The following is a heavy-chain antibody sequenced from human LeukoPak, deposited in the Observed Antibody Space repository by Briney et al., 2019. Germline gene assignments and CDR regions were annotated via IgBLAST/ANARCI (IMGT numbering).Heavy chain of an antibody. J-gene: IGHJ4*02. CDR1: GYTFTGYP. D-gene: IGHD2-15*01. CDR2: INTNTGNP. Sequence: GASVKVSCKASGYTFTGYPINWVRQAPGQGLEWMGWINTNTGNPTYAQGFTGRFVLSLDTSVSTAYLQISNLKAEDTAVYYCARGDLGSCSGGSCYSIYWGQGTLVTVSS. CDR3: ARGDLGSCSGGSCYSIY. V-gene: IGHV7-4-1*02.